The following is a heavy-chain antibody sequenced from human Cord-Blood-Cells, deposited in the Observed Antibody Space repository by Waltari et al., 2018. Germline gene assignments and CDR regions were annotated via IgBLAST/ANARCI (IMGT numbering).Heavy chain of an antibody. Sequence: QVQLVQSGAEVKKPGASVKVSCTASGYTFTSYYMHWVRQAPGQGLEWMGIINPDGGSTSYEQKFEGRFTMTGDTSTSTVYLELSSLRSEDTAVYYCARGIRPYLSSSSFDYWGQGTLVTVSS. CDR3: ARGIRPYLSSSSFDY. D-gene: IGHD6-6*01. J-gene: IGHJ4*02. CDR1: GYTFTSYY. V-gene: IGHV1-46*01. CDR2: INPDGGST.